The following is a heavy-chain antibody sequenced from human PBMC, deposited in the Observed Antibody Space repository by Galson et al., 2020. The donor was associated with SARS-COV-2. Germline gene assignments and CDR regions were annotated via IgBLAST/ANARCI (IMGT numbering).Heavy chain of an antibody. CDR1: GFTFTNYA. V-gene: IGHV3-30*04. CDR3: AKDMGVDTAS. D-gene: IGHD5-18*01. CDR2: ISHDGRIE. J-gene: IGHJ5*02. Sequence: GGSLRLSCAASGFTFTNYAIHWVRQAPGKGLEWVAVISHDGRIEVYADSVKGRFTISRDNSENMLFLQMNSLRAEDTALYYCAKDMGVDTASWGQGTLVTVSS.